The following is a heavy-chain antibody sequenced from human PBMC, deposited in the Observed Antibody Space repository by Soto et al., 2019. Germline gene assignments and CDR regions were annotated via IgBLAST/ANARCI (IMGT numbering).Heavy chain of an antibody. Sequence: EVQLVQSGAEVKKPGESLRISCKGSGYSFTSYWISWVRQIPGKGLEWMGRIDPSDSYTNYSPSFQGHVTISADKSISTAYLQWSSLKASDTAMYYCARRKTEYSSSSTLYGMDVWGQGTTVTVSS. CDR2: IDPSDSYT. D-gene: IGHD6-6*01. CDR3: ARRKTEYSSSSTLYGMDV. V-gene: IGHV5-10-1*03. CDR1: GYSFTSYW. J-gene: IGHJ6*02.